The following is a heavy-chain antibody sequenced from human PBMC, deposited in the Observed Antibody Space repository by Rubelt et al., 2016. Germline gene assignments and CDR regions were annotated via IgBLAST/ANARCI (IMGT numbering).Heavy chain of an antibody. V-gene: IGHV3-21*01. J-gene: IGHJ4*02. D-gene: IGHD6-13*01. CDR3: ARGGSSWPH. Sequence: VKGRFTISRDNAKNSLYLQMNSLRAEDTAVYYCARGGSSWPHWGQGTLVTVSS.